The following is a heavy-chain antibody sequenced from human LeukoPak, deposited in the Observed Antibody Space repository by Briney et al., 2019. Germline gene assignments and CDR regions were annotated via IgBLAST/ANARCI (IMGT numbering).Heavy chain of an antibody. V-gene: IGHV3-48*03. CDR3: ARGPYYDILTGYYTAYGMDV. CDR2: ISSSGSTI. J-gene: IGHJ6*02. CDR1: GFTFSSYA. D-gene: IGHD3-9*01. Sequence: GGSLRLSCAASGFTFSSYAMHWVRQAPGKGLEWVSYISSSGSTIYYADSVKGRFTISRDNAKNSLYLQMNGLRAEDTAVYYCARGPYYDILTGYYTAYGMDVWGQGTTVTVSS.